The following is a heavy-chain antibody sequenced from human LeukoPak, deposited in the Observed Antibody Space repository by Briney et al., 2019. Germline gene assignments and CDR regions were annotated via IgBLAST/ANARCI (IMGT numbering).Heavy chain of an antibody. J-gene: IGHJ6*02. Sequence: PGGSLRLSCAASGFTVSSNYMSWVRQAPGKGLEWVSVIYSGGSTYYADSVKGRSTISRDNSKNTLYLQMNSLRAEDTAVYYCARVSTDYYYGMDVWGQGTTVTVSS. CDR2: IYSGGST. CDR3: ARVSTDYYYGMDV. CDR1: GFTVSSNY. D-gene: IGHD2-2*01. V-gene: IGHV3-53*01.